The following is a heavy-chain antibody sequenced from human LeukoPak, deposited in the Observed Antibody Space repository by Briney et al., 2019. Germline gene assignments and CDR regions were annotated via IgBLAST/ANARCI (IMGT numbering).Heavy chain of an antibody. V-gene: IGHV3-48*04. CDR1: GFTFSSYW. J-gene: IGHJ4*02. D-gene: IGHD3-3*01. CDR3: AREGTIFGVVITALDY. Sequence: GGSLRLSCAASGFTFSSYWMSWVRQAPGKGLEWVSYISSSGSTIYYADSVKGRFTISRDNAKNSLYLQMNSLRAEDTAVYYCAREGTIFGVVITALDYWGQGTLVTVSS. CDR2: ISSSGSTI.